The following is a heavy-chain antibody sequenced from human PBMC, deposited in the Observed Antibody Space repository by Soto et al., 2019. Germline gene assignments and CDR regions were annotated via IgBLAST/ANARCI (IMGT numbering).Heavy chain of an antibody. CDR3: ARSDFDWLSKARYYFDY. Sequence: SVKVSCKASGGTFSSYAISWVRQAPGQGLEWMGGIIPIFGTANYAQKFQGRVTITADESTSTAYMELSSLRSEDTAVYYCARSDFDWLSKARYYFDYWGQGTLVTVS. V-gene: IGHV1-69*13. CDR1: GGTFSSYA. J-gene: IGHJ4*02. D-gene: IGHD3-9*01. CDR2: IIPIFGTA.